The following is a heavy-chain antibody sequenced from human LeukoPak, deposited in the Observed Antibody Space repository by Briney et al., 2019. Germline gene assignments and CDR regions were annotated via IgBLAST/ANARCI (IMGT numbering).Heavy chain of an antibody. CDR2: INDNSRSI. CDR3: AKSVNSYYDWFDP. D-gene: IGHD3-22*01. CDR1: GFTFSSYS. V-gene: IGHV3-21*01. J-gene: IGHJ5*02. Sequence: PGGSLRLSCAASGFTFSSYSMNWVRQAPGKGLEWVSSINDNSRSIFYTDSLKGRFTVSRDNAKNPLYLQMNNLRAEDTAVYYCAKSVNSYYDWFDPWGQGTLVIVSS.